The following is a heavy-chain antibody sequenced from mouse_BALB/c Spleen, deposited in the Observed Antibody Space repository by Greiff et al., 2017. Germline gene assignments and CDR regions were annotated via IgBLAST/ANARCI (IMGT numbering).Heavy chain of an antibody. CDR2: ISYSGST. Sequence: VQLQQSGPGLVKPSQSLSLTCTVTGYSITSDYAWNWIRQFPGNKLEWMGYISYSGSTSYNPSLKSRISITRDTSKNQFFLQLNSVTTEDTATYYCARYDGYYGSYWYFDVWGAGTTVTVSS. CDR1: GYSITSDYA. D-gene: IGHD2-3*01. CDR3: ARYDGYYGSYWYFDV. J-gene: IGHJ1*01. V-gene: IGHV3-2*02.